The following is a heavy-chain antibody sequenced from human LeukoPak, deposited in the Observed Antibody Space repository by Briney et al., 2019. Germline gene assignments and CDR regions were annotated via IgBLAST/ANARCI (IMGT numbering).Heavy chain of an antibody. V-gene: IGHV4-39*01. CDR1: GGSISSSGGSISSSSPYY. CDR2: IDYSGST. Sequence: PSETLSLTCTVSGGSISSSGGSISSSSPYYWAWIRQPPGKGLEWIGSIDYSGSTYYNPSLKSRVTISGDTSKNQFSLKLSSVTAADTAVFFCARHSHSGSYAYWGQGTLVTVSS. CDR3: ARHSHSGSYAY. J-gene: IGHJ4*02. D-gene: IGHD1-26*01.